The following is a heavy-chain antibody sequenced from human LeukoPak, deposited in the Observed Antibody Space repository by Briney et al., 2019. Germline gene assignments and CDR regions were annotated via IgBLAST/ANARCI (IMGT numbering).Heavy chain of an antibody. CDR1: GYTFTGYY. J-gene: IGHJ4*02. CDR2: INPTSSGT. V-gene: IGHV1-2*02. Sequence: ASVKVFCKASGYTFTGYYLHWLRQATGQGLEWMGWINPTSSGTNYAQKSQGRVTMTRDTSISTAYMELSRLRSDDTAVYYCARERRVYYDSSGYSWWSFDYWGQGTLVTVSS. D-gene: IGHD3-22*01. CDR3: ARERRVYYDSSGYSWWSFDY.